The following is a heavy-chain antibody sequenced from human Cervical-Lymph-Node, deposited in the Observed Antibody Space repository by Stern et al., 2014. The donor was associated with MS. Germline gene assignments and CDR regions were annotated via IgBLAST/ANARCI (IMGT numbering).Heavy chain of an antibody. V-gene: IGHV4-61*02. J-gene: IGHJ2*01. CDR1: GGSISSGSYY. D-gene: IGHD6-13*01. Sequence: QVQLQESGPGLVKPSQTLSLTCTVSGGSISSGSYYWSWIRQPAGKGLEWIGRIYTSGSTNYNPSLKSRVTISVDTSKNQFSLKLGSVTAADTAVYYCARDVGIAAAGSYWYFDLWGRGTLVTVSS. CDR3: ARDVGIAAAGSYWYFDL. CDR2: IYTSGST.